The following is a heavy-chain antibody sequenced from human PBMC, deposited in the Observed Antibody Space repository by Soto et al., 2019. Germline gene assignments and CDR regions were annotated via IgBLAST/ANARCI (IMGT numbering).Heavy chain of an antibody. J-gene: IGHJ6*02. D-gene: IGHD1-1*01. CDR2: MSPNSGAT. CDR3: ARGVDAGVDV. Sequence: QVQLVQSGAEVTKPGASVKVSCKASGYTFTSYDINWVRQATGQGLEWMGWMSPNSGATGYAQKFQGRVTMTRDTSISTAYMELSNLRSEDTAIYYCARGVDAGVDVWGQGARSPSP. V-gene: IGHV1-8*01. CDR1: GYTFTSYD.